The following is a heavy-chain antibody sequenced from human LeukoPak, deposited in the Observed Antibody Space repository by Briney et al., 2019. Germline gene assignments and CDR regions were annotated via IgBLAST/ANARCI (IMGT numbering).Heavy chain of an antibody. V-gene: IGHV1-69*04. CDR1: GGTFSSYA. D-gene: IGHD2-21*02. CDR3: ARTLEYCGGDCGPFDY. Sequence: SVKVSCKASGGTFSSYAISWVRQAPGQGLEWMGRIIPILGIANYAQKFQGRATITADKSTSTAYMELSSLRSEDTAVYYCARTLEYCGGDCGPFDYWGQGTLVTVSS. CDR2: IIPILGIA. J-gene: IGHJ4*02.